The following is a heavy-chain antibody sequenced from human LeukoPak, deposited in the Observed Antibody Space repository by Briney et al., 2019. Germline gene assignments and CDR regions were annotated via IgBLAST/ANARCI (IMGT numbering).Heavy chain of an antibody. V-gene: IGHV3-30*04. CDR2: ISYDGSNK. CDR3: ARVVGRRAFDI. J-gene: IGHJ3*02. D-gene: IGHD2-21*01. CDR1: GFTFSSYA. Sequence: GGSLRLSCAASGFTFSSYAMHWVRQAPGKGLEWVAVISYDGSNKYYADSVKGRFTISRDNSKNTLYLQMNSLRAEDTAVYYCARVVGRRAFDIWGQGTMVTVSS.